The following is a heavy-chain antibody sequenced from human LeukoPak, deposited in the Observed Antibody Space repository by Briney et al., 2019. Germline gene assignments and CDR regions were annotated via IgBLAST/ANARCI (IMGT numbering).Heavy chain of an antibody. J-gene: IGHJ4*02. D-gene: IGHD4-11*01. CDR2: IKEDGSDK. CDR1: GFTFSTYW. Sequence: GGSLRLSCAASGFTFSTYWMKWVRQAPGKGLEWVASIKEDGSDKYYVDSVKGRFSISRDNAKDSLYLQMNSLRTEDTAVYYCAKGGHYNFDYWGQGTLVTVSS. CDR3: AKGGHYNFDY. V-gene: IGHV3-7*01.